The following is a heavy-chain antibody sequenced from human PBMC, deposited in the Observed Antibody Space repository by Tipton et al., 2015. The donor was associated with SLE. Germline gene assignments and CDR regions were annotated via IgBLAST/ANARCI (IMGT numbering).Heavy chain of an antibody. CDR2: INHSGGT. Sequence: TLSLTCAVYGGSFSGYYWSWIRQPPGKGLEWIGEINHSGGTNYNPSLKSRVTISVDTSKKQFSLKLNSVTAADTAVYYCARAPGLDRDYYYYYMDVWGKGTTVTVSS. D-gene: IGHD5-24*01. V-gene: IGHV4-34*01. J-gene: IGHJ6*03. CDR3: ARAPGLDRDYYYYYMDV. CDR1: GGSFSGYY.